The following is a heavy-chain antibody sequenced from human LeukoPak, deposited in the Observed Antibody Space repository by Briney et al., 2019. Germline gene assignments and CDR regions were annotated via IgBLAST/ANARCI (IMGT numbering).Heavy chain of an antibody. CDR2: IYYSGGC. D-gene: IGHD3-9*01. V-gene: IGHV4-39*07. J-gene: IGHJ3*02. CDR3: ARDQRRAPNLDWYYDILTGVPQSPNDDAFDI. CDR1: GGSISSSSYY. Sequence: PSETLSLTCTVSGGSISSSSYYWGWIRQPPGKGLEWIGSIYYSGGCYYNPSLKSRVTISVDTSKNQFSLKLSSVTAADTAVYYCARDQRRAPNLDWYYDILTGVPQSPNDDAFDIWGQGTMVTVSS.